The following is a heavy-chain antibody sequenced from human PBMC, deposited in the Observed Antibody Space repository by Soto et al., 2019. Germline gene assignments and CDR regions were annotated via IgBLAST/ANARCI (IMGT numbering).Heavy chain of an antibody. V-gene: IGHV3-30*03. CDR3: ARSLTTVVTMDV. J-gene: IGHJ6*02. CDR1: GFTFSSFG. CDR2: ASYDGSYK. Sequence: GGSLRLSCAASGFTFSSFGMHWVRQAPGKGLEWVAVASYDGSYKYYADSVKGRFTISRDNSKNTLYLQMNSLRAEDTAVYYCARSLTTVVTMDVWGQGTTVTVSS. D-gene: IGHD4-17*01.